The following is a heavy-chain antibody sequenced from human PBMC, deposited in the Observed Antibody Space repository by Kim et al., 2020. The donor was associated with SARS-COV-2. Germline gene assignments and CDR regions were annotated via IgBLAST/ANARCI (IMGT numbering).Heavy chain of an antibody. J-gene: IGHJ3*02. D-gene: IGHD3-16*01. Sequence: GGSLRLSCAASGFTFSSYAMSWVRQAPGKGLEWVSAISGSGGSTYYADSVKGRFTISRDNSKNTLYLQMNSLRAEDTAVYYCAKVFRAYDYVWGSYPDTFDIWGQGTMVTVSS. CDR2: ISGSGGST. V-gene: IGHV3-23*01. CDR3: AKVFRAYDYVWGSYPDTFDI. CDR1: GFTFSSYA.